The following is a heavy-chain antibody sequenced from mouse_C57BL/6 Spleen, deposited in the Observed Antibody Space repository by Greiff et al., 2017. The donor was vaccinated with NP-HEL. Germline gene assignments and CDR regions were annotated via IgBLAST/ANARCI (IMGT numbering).Heavy chain of an antibody. V-gene: IGHV1-55*01. CDR3: AREGRGFAY. CDR2: IYPGRGST. J-gene: IGHJ3*01. CDR1: GYTFTSYW. Sequence: QVQLQQPGAELVKPGASVKMSCKASGYTFTSYWITWVTQRPGQGLEWLGDIYPGRGSTHYNETFKSKATLTVDTSSSTAYMQLSSVTSEDSAVCYSAREGRGFAYWGQGTLVTVSA.